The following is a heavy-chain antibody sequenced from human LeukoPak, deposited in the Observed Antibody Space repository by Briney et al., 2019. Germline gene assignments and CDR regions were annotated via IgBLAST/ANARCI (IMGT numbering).Heavy chain of an antibody. J-gene: IGHJ6*02. Sequence: GGSLRLSCAASGFTFSDYSMTWVRQAPGKGLEWVSSISSGSTYTYYAGAVKGRFTISRDNAKNSLFLQMNSLRAEDTAVYYCARELRYAYDVLTGYYEYYYYFGLDVWGQGITVTVSS. D-gene: IGHD3-9*01. CDR3: ARELRYAYDVLTGYYEYYYYFGLDV. CDR1: GFTFSDYS. CDR2: ISSGSTYT. V-gene: IGHV3-21*01.